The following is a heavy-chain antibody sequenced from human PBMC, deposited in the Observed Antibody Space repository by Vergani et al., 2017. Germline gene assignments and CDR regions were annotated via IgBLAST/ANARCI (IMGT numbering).Heavy chain of an antibody. Sequence: QVQLQQWGAGLLKPSETLSLTCAVYGGSFSGYYWSWIRQPPGKGLEWIGEINHSGSTNYNPSLKSRVTISVDTSKNQFSLKLSSVTAAETAVYYCARGRRKRPYCGGDCYPFFGDYWGQGTLVTVSS. D-gene: IGHD2-21*02. CDR1: GGSFSGYY. V-gene: IGHV4-34*01. CDR2: INHSGST. CDR3: ARGRRKRPYCGGDCYPFFGDY. J-gene: IGHJ4*02.